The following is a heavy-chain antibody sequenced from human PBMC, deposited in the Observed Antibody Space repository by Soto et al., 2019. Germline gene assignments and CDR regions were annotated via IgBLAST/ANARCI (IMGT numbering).Heavy chain of an antibody. CDR2: IIPILGTA. CDR3: ARESTGYCGGDCYPTNAFDI. CDR1: GGTFSSYA. J-gene: IGHJ3*02. V-gene: IGHV1-69*13. D-gene: IGHD2-21*02. Sequence: SVKVSCKASGGTFSSYAISWVRQAPGQGLEWMGGIIPILGTANYAQKLQGRVTITADESTSTAYMELSSLRSEDTAVYYCARESTGYCGGDCYPTNAFDIWGQGTMVTVSS.